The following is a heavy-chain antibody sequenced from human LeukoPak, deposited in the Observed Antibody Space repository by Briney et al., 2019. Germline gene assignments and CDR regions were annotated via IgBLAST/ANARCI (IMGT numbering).Heavy chain of an antibody. V-gene: IGHV1-2*02. CDR2: INPNSGGT. CDR1: GYTFTGFY. CDR3: ARREPWFGELSYYFDY. Sequence: ASVKVSCKASGYTFTGFYLHWVRQAPGQGLEWMGWINPNSGGTKLTQKFQGRVTMTRNTSISTAYMELSSLRSEDTAVYYCARREPWFGELSYYFDYWGQGTLVTVSS. D-gene: IGHD3-10*01. J-gene: IGHJ4*02.